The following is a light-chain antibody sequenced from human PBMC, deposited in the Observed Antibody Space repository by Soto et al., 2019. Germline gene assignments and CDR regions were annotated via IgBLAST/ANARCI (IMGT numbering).Light chain of an antibody. CDR3: LQYGNSPRT. CDR1: QSVSSNY. V-gene: IGKV3-20*01. J-gene: IGKJ1*01. Sequence: EIVLTQSPGTLSLSPGERATLSCRASQSVSSNYLAWYQHRPGQAPRLLIYDASSRATGIPDRFSGSGSGTDFTLTISRLEPEDFAVYYCLQYGNSPRTFGQGTKVEIK. CDR2: DAS.